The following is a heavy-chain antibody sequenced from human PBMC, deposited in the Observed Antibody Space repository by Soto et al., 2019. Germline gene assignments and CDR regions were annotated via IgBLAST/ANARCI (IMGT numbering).Heavy chain of an antibody. Sequence: GESLKISCKGSGYRVTSYWSNWVRQMPGKGLEWMGRIDPSESYTNYSPSFQGHVTISADKSISTAYLQWSSLKASDTAMYACARTSAFDIWGQGTLVTVSS. J-gene: IGHJ3*02. CDR2: IDPSESYT. CDR3: ARTSAFDI. CDR1: GYRVTSYW. V-gene: IGHV5-10-1*01.